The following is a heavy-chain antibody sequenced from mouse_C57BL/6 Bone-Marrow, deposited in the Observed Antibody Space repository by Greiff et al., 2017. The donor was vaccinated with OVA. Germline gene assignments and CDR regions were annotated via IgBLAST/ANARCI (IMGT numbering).Heavy chain of an antibody. CDR1: GYTFTSYW. CDR2: IDPSDSYN. J-gene: IGHJ3*01. Sequence: QVQLQQSGAELVKPGASVKLSCKASGYTFTSYWMQWIKQRPGQGLEWIGEIDPSDSYNNYNQKFKGKATLTVDTSSSTAYMQLSSLTSEDSAVYYCASAVFAYWGQGTLVTVSA. CDR3: ASAVFAY. V-gene: IGHV1-50*01.